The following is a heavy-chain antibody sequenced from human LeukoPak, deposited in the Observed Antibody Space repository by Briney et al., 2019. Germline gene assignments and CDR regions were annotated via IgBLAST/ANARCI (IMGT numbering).Heavy chain of an antibody. V-gene: IGHV1-46*01. J-gene: IGHJ1*01. CDR1: GYTFTSYY. CDR3: AREGGTEGYYDSSGYYSRWYFQH. D-gene: IGHD3-22*01. CDR2: INPSGGST. Sequence: ASVKVSCKASGYTFTSYYMHWVRQAPGQGLEWMGIINPSGGSTSYAQKFQGRVTMTRDMSTSTVYMELSSLRSGDTAVYYCAREGGTEGYYDSSGYYSRWYFQHWGQGTLDTVSS.